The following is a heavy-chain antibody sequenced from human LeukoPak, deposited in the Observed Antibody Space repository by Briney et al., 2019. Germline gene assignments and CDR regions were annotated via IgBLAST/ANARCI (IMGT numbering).Heavy chain of an antibody. D-gene: IGHD6-13*01. CDR3: ATSFGPVIAAAGTGAD. CDR2: ISGSGSST. J-gene: IGHJ4*02. V-gene: IGHV3-23*01. Sequence: PGGTLRLSCVASGFTYSHYGMNWVRQAPGKGPEWVSVISGSGSSTYYADSVKGRFTISRDNSKNTLYLQMNSLRAEDTAVYYCATSFGPVIAAAGTGADWGQGTLVTVSS. CDR1: GFTYSHYG.